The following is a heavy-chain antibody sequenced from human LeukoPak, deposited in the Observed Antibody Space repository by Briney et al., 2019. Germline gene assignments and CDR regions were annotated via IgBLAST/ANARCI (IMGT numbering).Heavy chain of an antibody. CDR3: VRDMGYYDKV. J-gene: IGHJ4*02. CDR1: GFTFSTYW. Sequence: GGSLRLSCAASGFTFSTYWMHWVRHAPGKGLVGVSRINSDGSSTNYADSVKGRFTISRDNAKNTLYLQMNSLRAEDTAVYYCVRDMGYYDKVWGQGTLVTVSS. D-gene: IGHD3-22*01. V-gene: IGHV3-74*01. CDR2: INSDGSST.